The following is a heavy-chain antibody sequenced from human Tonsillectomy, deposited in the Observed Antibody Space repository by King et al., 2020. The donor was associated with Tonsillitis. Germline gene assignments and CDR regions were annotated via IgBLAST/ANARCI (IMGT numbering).Heavy chain of an antibody. CDR1: GGSFSGYY. V-gene: IGHV4-34*01. CDR2: INHSGST. J-gene: IGHJ5*02. CDR3: ARYGYSSGWQGSTHWFDP. Sequence: VQLQQWGAGLLKPSETLSLTCAVYGGSFSGYYWNWIRQPPGKGLEWIGEINHSGSTNHNPSLKSRVTISVDRTKNHFSLKLSSVTAADTAVYYWARYGYSSGWQGSTHWFDPWGQGTLVTVSS. D-gene: IGHD6-19*01.